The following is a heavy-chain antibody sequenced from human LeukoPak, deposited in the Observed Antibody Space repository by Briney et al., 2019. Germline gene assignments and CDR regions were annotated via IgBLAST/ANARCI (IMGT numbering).Heavy chain of an antibody. V-gene: IGHV4-38-2*02. CDR3: ARECSGGSCYSGNY. CDR1: GYSISSGYY. J-gene: IGHJ4*02. CDR2: IYHSGST. Sequence: SETLSLTCSVSGYSISSGYYWGWIRQPPGKGLEWIGSIYHSGSTYYNPSLKSRVTISVDTSKNQFSLKLSSVTAADTAVYYCARECSGGSCYSGNYWGQGTLVTVSS. D-gene: IGHD2-15*01.